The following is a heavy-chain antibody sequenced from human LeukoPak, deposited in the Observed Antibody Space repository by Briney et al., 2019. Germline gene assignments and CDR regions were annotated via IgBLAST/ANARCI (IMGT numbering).Heavy chain of an antibody. D-gene: IGHD2-2*03. J-gene: IGHJ3*02. CDR1: GYTFTGYY. V-gene: IGHV3-30*04. CDR3: ARVDDLDAFDI. CDR2: ISDDGSNK. Sequence: SCKASGYTFTGYYMHWVRQAPGKGLEWVAVISDDGSNKYYADSVKGRFTISRDNSKNTLYLQMNSLRPEDTAVYYCARVDDLDAFDIWGQGTMVTVSS.